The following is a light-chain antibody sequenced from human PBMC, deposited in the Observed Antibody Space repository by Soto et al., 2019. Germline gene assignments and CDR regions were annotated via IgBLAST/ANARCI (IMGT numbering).Light chain of an antibody. V-gene: IGKV1-5*01. CDR1: QSVSSR. CDR2: YAA. Sequence: DIELTQSPSTLSASVGDRATLTCRASQSVSSRLVCYQQQTAEAPKILIYYAATMESGVTSRFSGSRSGTEFTLTFSSLQPDDFATDYCQQYHSYSAWTFGQGTKVDIK. J-gene: IGKJ1*01. CDR3: QQYHSYSAWT.